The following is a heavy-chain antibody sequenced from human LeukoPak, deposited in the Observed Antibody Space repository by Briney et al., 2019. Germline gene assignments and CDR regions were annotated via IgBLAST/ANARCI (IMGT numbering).Heavy chain of an antibody. J-gene: IGHJ4*02. CDR2: INPNSGGT. CDR1: GYTFTGYY. D-gene: IGHD3-22*01. Sequence: ASVKVSCKASGYTFTGYYMHWVRQAPGQGLEWMGWINPNSGGTNYAQKFQGRVTMTRDTSISTAYMELSRLRSDDTAAYYCARQWDYYDSSGYLFDYWGQGTLVTVSS. V-gene: IGHV1-2*02. CDR3: ARQWDYYDSSGYLFDY.